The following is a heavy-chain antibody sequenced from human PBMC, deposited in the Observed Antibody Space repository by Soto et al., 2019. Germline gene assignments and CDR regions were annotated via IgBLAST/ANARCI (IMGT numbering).Heavy chain of an antibody. CDR2: ISSSSNTV. CDR3: VSSVVVAATRDY. Sequence: EVQLVESGGGLVQPGGSLRLSCAASGFTFSSYSMNWVRQAPGKGLEWVSYISSSSNTVYYADSVKGRFTISRDNAKHSLYLQMNSLRAEDTAVYYCVSSVVVAATRDYWGQGTLVTVSS. CDR1: GFTFSSYS. D-gene: IGHD2-15*01. J-gene: IGHJ4*02. V-gene: IGHV3-48*01.